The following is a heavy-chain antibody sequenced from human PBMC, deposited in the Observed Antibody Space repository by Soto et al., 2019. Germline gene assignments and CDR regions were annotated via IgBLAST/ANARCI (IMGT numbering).Heavy chain of an antibody. V-gene: IGHV1-69*01. J-gene: IGHJ6*02. CDR2: IIPIFGTA. CDR3: ARNGVYSYGKGDYYGMDV. D-gene: IGHD5-18*01. CDR1: GGTFSSYA. Sequence: QVQLVQSGAEVKKPGSSVKVSCKASGGTFSSYAISWVRQAPGQGLEWMGGIIPIFGTANYAQKFQGRVPITADESTSTAYMELSSLRSEDTAVYYCARNGVYSYGKGDYYGMDVWGQGTTVTVSS.